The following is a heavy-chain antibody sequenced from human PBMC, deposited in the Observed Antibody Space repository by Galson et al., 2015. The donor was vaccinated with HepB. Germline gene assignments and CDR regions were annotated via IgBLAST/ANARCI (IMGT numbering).Heavy chain of an antibody. J-gene: IGHJ4*02. Sequence: QSGAEVKKPGESLKISCKGSGYSFTSYWIGWVRQMPGKGLEWMGIIYPGDSDTRYSPSFQGQVTISADKSISTAYLQWSSLKASDTAMYYCARAQKDFWSGVWAEPSSGYHFDYWGQGTLVTVSS. CDR2: IYPGDSDT. CDR1: GYSFTSYW. V-gene: IGHV5-51*01. CDR3: ARAQKDFWSGVWAEPSSGYHFDY. D-gene: IGHD3-3*01.